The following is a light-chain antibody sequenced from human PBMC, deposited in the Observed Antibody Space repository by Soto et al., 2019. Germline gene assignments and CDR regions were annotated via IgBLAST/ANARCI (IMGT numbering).Light chain of an antibody. Sequence: SPGHRSLLPGGGTPRSSRASQSVSSNLAWYQQKPGQAPRLLIYGASTRATGIPARFSGSGSGTEFTLTISSLQSEDFAVYYCQQYNNWPPWTFGQGTKVDIK. CDR3: QQYNNWPPWT. CDR1: QSVSSN. CDR2: GAS. J-gene: IGKJ1*01. V-gene: IGKV3-15*01.